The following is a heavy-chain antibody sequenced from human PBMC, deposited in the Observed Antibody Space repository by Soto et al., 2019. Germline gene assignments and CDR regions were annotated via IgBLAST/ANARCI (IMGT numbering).Heavy chain of an antibody. CDR3: ARLWDYGDYFDY. CDR2: IYYSGST. Sequence: PSETLSLTCTVSGGSISSYYWSWIRQPPGKGLEWIGYIYYSGSTNYNPSLKSRVTISVDTSKNQFSLKLSSVTAADTAVYYCARLWDYGDYFDYWGQGTQVTVSS. V-gene: IGHV4-59*08. D-gene: IGHD4-17*01. CDR1: GGSISSYY. J-gene: IGHJ4*02.